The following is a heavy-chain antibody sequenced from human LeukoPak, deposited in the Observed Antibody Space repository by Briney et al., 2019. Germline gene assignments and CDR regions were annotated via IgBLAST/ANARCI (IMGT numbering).Heavy chain of an antibody. V-gene: IGHV1-18*01. CDR2: ISAYNGNT. CDR3: ARDTIVVVVAATPVYYGMDV. CDR1: GYTFTSYG. Sequence: ASVKASCKASGYTFTSYGISWVRQAPGQGLEWMGWISAYNGNTNYAQKLQGRVTMTTDTSTSTAYMELRSLRSDDTAVYYCARDTIVVVVAATPVYYGMDVWGQGTTVTVSS. J-gene: IGHJ6*02. D-gene: IGHD2-15*01.